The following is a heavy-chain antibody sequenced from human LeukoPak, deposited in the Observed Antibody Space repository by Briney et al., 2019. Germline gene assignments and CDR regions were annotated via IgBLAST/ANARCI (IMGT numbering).Heavy chain of an antibody. J-gene: IGHJ4*02. CDR3: ANHCSGGTCYRYYFDH. V-gene: IGHV4-31*03. CDR1: GASIISGGYY. Sequence: SETLSLTCTVSGASIISGGYYWSWLRQHPGKGLEWIGYIYYTGSTYYNPSLKSRVFMSVDTSKNQFSLSLTSVTAADTAVYYCANHCSGGTCYRYYFDHWGQGMLVTVSS. CDR2: IYYTGST. D-gene: IGHD2-15*01.